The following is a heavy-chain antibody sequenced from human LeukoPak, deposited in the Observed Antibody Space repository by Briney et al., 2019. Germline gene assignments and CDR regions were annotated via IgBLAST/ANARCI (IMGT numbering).Heavy chain of an antibody. V-gene: IGHV4-59*01. CDR1: GGSISSYY. Sequence: SETLSLTCTVSGGSISSYYWSWIRQPPGKGLEWIGYIYYSGSTNYNPSLKSRVTISVDTSKNQFSLKLSSVTAADTAVYYCARQETYYDILTGYYDYWGQGTLVTVSS. J-gene: IGHJ4*02. CDR2: IYYSGST. CDR3: ARQETYYDILTGYYDY. D-gene: IGHD3-9*01.